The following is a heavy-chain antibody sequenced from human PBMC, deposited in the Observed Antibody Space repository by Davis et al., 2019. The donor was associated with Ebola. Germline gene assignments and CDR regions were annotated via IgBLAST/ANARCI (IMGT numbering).Heavy chain of an antibody. V-gene: IGHV1-69*13. CDR3: AREKAAVHFDY. D-gene: IGHD2-15*01. CDR2: IIPIFGTA. J-gene: IGHJ4*02. CDR1: GGTFSSYA. Sequence: AASVKVICKASGGTFSSYAISWVRQAPGQGLEWMGGIIPIFGTANYAQKFQGRVTITADESTSTAYMELSSLRSEDTAVYYCAREKAAVHFDYWGQGTLVTVSS.